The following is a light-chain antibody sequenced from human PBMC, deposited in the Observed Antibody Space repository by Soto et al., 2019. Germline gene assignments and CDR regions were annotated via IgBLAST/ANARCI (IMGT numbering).Light chain of an antibody. V-gene: IGLV1-40*01. J-gene: IGLJ2*01. CDR3: LSYDSSLTNAV. CDR1: SSNIGAGYD. CDR2: GNN. Sequence: QSVLTQPPSVSGAPGQTITISCTGSSSNIGAGYDVHWYQQLPGRAPKLLIYGNNNRPSGVPDRFSGSKSGTSVSLAITGLRGEDEADYPCLSYDSSLTNAVFGGGTKLTVL.